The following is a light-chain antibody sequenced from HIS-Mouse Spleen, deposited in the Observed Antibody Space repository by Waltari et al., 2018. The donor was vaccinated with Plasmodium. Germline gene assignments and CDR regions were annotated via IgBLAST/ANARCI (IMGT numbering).Light chain of an antibody. CDR3: QQNYSTPRT. Sequence: DIQLTQPSPSLPASVGDRVTITCRASQSISSYLNWFQQKPGKAPKLLIYSASRLQSGVPSRFSGSGSETDVTLTISSLQPEDFAAYYCQQNYSTPRTFGGGTKVEIK. CDR1: QSISSY. CDR2: SAS. V-gene: IGKV1-39*01. J-gene: IGKJ4*02.